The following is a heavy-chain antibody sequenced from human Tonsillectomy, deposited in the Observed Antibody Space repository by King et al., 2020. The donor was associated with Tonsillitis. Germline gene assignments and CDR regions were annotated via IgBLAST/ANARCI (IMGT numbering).Heavy chain of an antibody. D-gene: IGHD2-21*02. J-gene: IGHJ4*02. CDR3: ARDHNIRLPATGFVY. CDR1: GYTFTDYY. V-gene: IGHV1-2*02. CDR2: INPTSGGS. Sequence: LVQSGAEVKKPGASVRVSCKASGYTFTDYYMHWVRQAPGQGLEWMGWINPTSGGSNSAQKFQGRVTMTRDTSISAAYMELSRLRSDDTAVYYCARDHNIRLPATGFVYWGQGTLVTVSS.